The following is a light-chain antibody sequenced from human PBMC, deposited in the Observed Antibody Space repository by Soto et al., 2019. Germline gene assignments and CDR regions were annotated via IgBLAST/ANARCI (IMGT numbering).Light chain of an antibody. Sequence: DIVMTQSPLSLSVTPGEPASISCRSSQSLLHSNGYNYLDWYLQKPGQSPQLLIYLGSNRASGVPDRFSGSGSGTDFTLKISRVEAEDVAVYYCQQYRSSPSWTFGQGTKVDIK. V-gene: IGKV2-28*01. CDR1: QSLLHSNGYNY. J-gene: IGKJ1*01. CDR2: LGS. CDR3: QQYRSSPSWT.